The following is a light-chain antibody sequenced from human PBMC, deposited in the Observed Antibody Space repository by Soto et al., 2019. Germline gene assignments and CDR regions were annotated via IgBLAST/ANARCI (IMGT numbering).Light chain of an antibody. CDR2: DAA. J-gene: IGKJ3*01. CDR1: QNINTY. Sequence: DIQMTQSPYSLSAAVGDRVTIACRANQNINTYLNWYQQKPGKAPKLLMFDAASLQSGVPSRFSGSGSRTDFNLTITSLQPEDFATYYCQHTSSAPSTFGPGTKVDI. V-gene: IGKV1-39*01. CDR3: QHTSSAPST.